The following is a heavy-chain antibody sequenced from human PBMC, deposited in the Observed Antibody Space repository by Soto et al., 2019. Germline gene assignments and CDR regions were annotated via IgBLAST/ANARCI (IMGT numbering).Heavy chain of an antibody. Sequence: ASVKGSCKASGYSFTSYGISWVRQAPGQGLEWMGWISPYNGNTYYAEKYQVRVTLTTDASTSTVYMELRGLRSDDTAMYYCARDQSLARNYYYGIDVWGQGTKVTVSS. CDR1: GYSFTSYG. CDR2: ISPYNGNT. J-gene: IGHJ6*02. V-gene: IGHV1-18*01. CDR3: ARDQSLARNYYYGIDV. D-gene: IGHD6-6*01.